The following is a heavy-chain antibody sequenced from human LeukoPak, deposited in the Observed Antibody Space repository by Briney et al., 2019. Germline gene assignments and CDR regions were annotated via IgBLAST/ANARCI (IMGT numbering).Heavy chain of an antibody. D-gene: IGHD3-10*01. CDR2: IYTSGST. V-gene: IGHV4-61*02. CDR1: GGSISSGDYY. CDR3: ARHLGWYFDL. Sequence: SQTLSLTCTVSGGSISSGDYYWSWIRQPPGKGLEWIGRIYTSGSTNYNPSLKSRVTMSVDTSKNQFSLKLSSVTAADTAVYYCARHLGWYFDLWGRGTLVTVSS. J-gene: IGHJ2*01.